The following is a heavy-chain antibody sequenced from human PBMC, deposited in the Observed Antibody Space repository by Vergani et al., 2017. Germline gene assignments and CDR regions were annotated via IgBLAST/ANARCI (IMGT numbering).Heavy chain of an antibody. J-gene: IGHJ4*02. Sequence: VQLVESGGGVVQPGRSLRLSCAASGFTFSSYDMHWVRQATGKGLEWVSAIGTAGDPYYPGSVKGRFTISRENAKNSLYLQMYSLRAEDTAVYYCAVTNGDFDYWGQGTLVTVSS. V-gene: IGHV3-13*05. CDR2: IGTAGDP. D-gene: IGHD4-17*01. CDR3: AVTNGDFDY. CDR1: GFTFSSYD.